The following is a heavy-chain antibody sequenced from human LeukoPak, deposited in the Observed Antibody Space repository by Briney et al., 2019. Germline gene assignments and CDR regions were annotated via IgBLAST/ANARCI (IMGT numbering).Heavy chain of an antibody. CDR3: AKDIVGGGDDY. V-gene: IGHV3-30*18. D-gene: IGHD2-21*02. J-gene: IGHJ4*02. Sequence: GGSLRLSCAASGFTFSSYGMHWVRQAPGQGLVWVAVISYDGSNKYYADSVKGRFTISRDNSKNTLYLQMNSLRAEDTAVYYCAKDIVGGGDDYRGEGTLVIVSS. CDR1: GFTFSSYG. CDR2: ISYDGSNK.